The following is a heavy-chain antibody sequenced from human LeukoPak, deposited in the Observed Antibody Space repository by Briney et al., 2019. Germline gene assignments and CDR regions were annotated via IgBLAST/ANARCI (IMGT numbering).Heavy chain of an antibody. CDR1: GYTFTSNY. CDR3: ARDWSRVTNEFDY. CDR2: INPSSGGT. Sequence: GASVKVSCKAFGYTFTSNYMHWVRQAPGQGLEWMGWINPSSGGTNYAQKFQGRVTMTRDTSISTAYMELSRLRSDDTAVYYCARDWSRVTNEFDYWGQGTLVTVSS. D-gene: IGHD3-3*01. J-gene: IGHJ4*02. V-gene: IGHV1-2*02.